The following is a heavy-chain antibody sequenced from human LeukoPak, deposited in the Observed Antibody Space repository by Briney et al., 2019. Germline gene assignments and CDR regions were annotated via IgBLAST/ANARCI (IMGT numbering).Heavy chain of an antibody. CDR1: GFTFSDYY. Sequence: GGSLRLSCAASGFTFSDYYMSWIRQAPGKGLEWVSYISSSSSTIYYADSVKGRFTISRDNAKNSLYLQMNSLRAEDTAVYYCARDPPSPETIYYYYYYMDVWGKGTTVTVSS. D-gene: IGHD5-24*01. V-gene: IGHV3-11*04. J-gene: IGHJ6*03. CDR3: ARDPPSPETIYYYYYYMDV. CDR2: ISSSSSTI.